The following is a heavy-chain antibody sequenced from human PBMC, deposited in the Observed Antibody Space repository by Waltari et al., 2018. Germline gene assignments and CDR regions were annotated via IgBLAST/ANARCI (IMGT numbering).Heavy chain of an antibody. CDR3: ALLSPDYGDHPAAFDI. V-gene: IGHV2-70*04. D-gene: IGHD4-17*01. CDR1: GLSLSTSGMR. J-gene: IGHJ3*02. CDR2: IDWDDDK. Sequence: QVTLKEFGPALVKPTQTLIVTCTFSGLSLSTSGMRVSWIRQPPGKALEWLARIDWDDDKFYSTSLKTRLTVSKDTSKNQVVLRMTNMDPVDTGTYYCALLSPDYGDHPAAFDIWGQGTMVTVSS.